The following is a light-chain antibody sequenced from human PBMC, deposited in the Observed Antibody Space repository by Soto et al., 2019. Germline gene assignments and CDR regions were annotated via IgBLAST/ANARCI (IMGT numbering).Light chain of an antibody. Sequence: DIQMTQSPSTLSASVGDRVTMTFRASQSISSWLAWYQQKPGKAPKLLIYDASSLESGVPSRFSGSGSGTEFTLTISSLQPDDFATYYCQQYNSYSPTFGQGTKVDI. V-gene: IGKV1-5*01. CDR3: QQYNSYSPT. CDR2: DAS. J-gene: IGKJ1*01. CDR1: QSISSW.